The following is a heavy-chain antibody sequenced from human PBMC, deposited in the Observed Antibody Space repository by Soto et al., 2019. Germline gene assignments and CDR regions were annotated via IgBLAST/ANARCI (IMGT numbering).Heavy chain of an antibody. V-gene: IGHV1-69*06. Sequence: QVQLEQYGAEVKKPGSSVKVSCKASGGTLSDHGVAWLRQAPGQGLEWMGGTIPVFNTAKYAQKFQGRVTVTADKFTNIAYMELSSLRSEDTAFYFCARGVYGSGNYYTGPSAFDIWGQGTMVIVSS. CDR2: TIPVFNTA. CDR1: GGTLSDHG. CDR3: ARGVYGSGNYYTGPSAFDI. D-gene: IGHD3-10*01. J-gene: IGHJ3*02.